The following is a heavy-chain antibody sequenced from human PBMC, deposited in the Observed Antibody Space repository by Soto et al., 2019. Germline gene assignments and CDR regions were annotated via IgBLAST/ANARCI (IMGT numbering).Heavy chain of an antibody. V-gene: IGHV3-33*01. CDR2: IWYDGSER. J-gene: IGHJ4*02. CDR3: ARDPGIPYGDFPLDQ. Sequence: QVQLVESGGGVVQPGRSLTLSCAASGFTFRAMAMHWVRQAPGKGLEWVAVIWYDGSERHYGDSFKGRFTISRDNSDDTVYLRMSSLRVEDTAIYYCARDPGIPYGDFPLDQWGQGTLVTVSS. D-gene: IGHD2-21*02. CDR1: GFTFRAMA.